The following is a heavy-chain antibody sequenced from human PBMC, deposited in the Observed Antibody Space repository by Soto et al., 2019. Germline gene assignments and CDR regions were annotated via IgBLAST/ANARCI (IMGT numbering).Heavy chain of an antibody. J-gene: IGHJ4*02. V-gene: IGHV1-69*01. CDR3: ASGAYDFWSADHHPPGY. D-gene: IGHD3-3*01. CDR2: IIPIFGTA. CDR1: GGTFSSYA. Sequence: QVQLVQSGAEVKKPGSSVKVSCKASGGTFSSYAISWVRQAPGQGLEWMGGIIPIFGTANYAQKFQGRVTITADEATSTAYMELSSLRSEDTAVYYCASGAYDFWSADHHPPGYWGQGTLVTVSS.